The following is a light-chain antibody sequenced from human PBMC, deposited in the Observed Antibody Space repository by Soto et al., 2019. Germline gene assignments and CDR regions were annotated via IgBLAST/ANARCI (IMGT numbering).Light chain of an antibody. Sequence: DIQMTQSPSSLSASVGDRVTITCRASQGIRSDLGWYQQKPGEAPKRLIYAASRLESGVPSRFSGSESGTEFTLTISSLQPEDFATYYCLQHNDYPFTFGGGTKVEIK. CDR3: LQHNDYPFT. CDR1: QGIRSD. J-gene: IGKJ4*01. CDR2: AAS. V-gene: IGKV1-17*01.